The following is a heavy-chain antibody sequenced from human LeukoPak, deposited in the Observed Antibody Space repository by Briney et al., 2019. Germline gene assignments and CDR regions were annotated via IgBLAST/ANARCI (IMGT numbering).Heavy chain of an antibody. V-gene: IGHV4-34*01. CDR1: GGSFSGYY. D-gene: IGHD2-2*02. Sequence: SETLSLTCAVYGGSFSGYYWSWIRQPPGKGLEWIGEINHSGSTNYNPSLKSRVTISVDTSKNQFPLKLSSVTAADTAVYYCARVVPAAIPWFDPWGQGTLVTVSS. CDR3: ARVVPAAIPWFDP. CDR2: INHSGST. J-gene: IGHJ5*02.